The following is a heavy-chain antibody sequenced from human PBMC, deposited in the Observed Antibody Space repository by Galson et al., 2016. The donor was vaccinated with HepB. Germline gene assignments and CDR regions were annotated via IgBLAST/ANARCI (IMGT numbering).Heavy chain of an antibody. J-gene: IGHJ4*02. CDR1: GFTFSDYY. Sequence: SLRLSCAASGFTFSDYYMSWIRQAPGKGLEWVSYISSNNSYTKYADSVKGRITISRDDSKNTLFLQMSSLRAEDTAVYYCASHMGIGFYFDHWGQGALVTVSS. CDR2: ISSNNSYT. D-gene: IGHD7-27*01. V-gene: IGHV3-11*03. CDR3: ASHMGIGFYFDH.